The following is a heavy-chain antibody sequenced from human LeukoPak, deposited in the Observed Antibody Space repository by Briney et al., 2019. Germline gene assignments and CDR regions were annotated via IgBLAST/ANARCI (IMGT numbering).Heavy chain of an antibody. D-gene: IGHD5-12*01. CDR1: GFTFSSYD. CDR3: ARDVRWLRFVFDH. Sequence: PGGSLRLSCSASGFTFSSYDMHWVRQAPGKGLEFVSAITTNGGNAYYADSVKGRFTISRDNAKNSLYLQMNSLRDEDTAVYYCARDVRWLRFVFDHWGQGIPVTVSS. V-gene: IGHV3-64*04. J-gene: IGHJ4*02. CDR2: ITTNGGNA.